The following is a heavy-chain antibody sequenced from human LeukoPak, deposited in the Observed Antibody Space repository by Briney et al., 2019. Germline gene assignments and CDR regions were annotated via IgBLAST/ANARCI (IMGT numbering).Heavy chain of an antibody. V-gene: IGHV1-3*01. Sequence: ASVKVSCKASGYTFTSYAMHWVRQAPGQRLEWMGWINAGNGNTKYSQKFQGRVTMTTDTSTSTAYMELRSLRSDDTAVYYCARDQSMRRYDFWSGYYTGDAFDIWGQGTMVTVSS. CDR2: INAGNGNT. D-gene: IGHD3-3*01. J-gene: IGHJ3*02. CDR1: GYTFTSYA. CDR3: ARDQSMRRYDFWSGYYTGDAFDI.